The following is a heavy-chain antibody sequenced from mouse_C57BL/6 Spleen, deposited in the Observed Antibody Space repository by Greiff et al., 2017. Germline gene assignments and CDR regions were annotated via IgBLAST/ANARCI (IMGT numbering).Heavy chain of an antibody. Sequence: QVQLQQPGAELVKPGASVKLSCKASGYTFTSYWMHWVKQRPGQGLEWIGMIHPNSGSTNYNEKFKSKATLTVDKSSSTAYMQLSSLTSEDSAFYYCARGGGSSLSPFDYWGQGTTLTVSS. CDR2: IHPNSGST. D-gene: IGHD1-1*01. V-gene: IGHV1-64*01. J-gene: IGHJ2*01. CDR3: ARGGGSSLSPFDY. CDR1: GYTFTSYW.